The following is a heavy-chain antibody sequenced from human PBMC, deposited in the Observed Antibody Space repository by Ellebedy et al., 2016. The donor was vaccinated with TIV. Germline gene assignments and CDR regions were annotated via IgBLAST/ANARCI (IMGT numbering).Heavy chain of an antibody. CDR3: AKDPLTHDRPYYFDY. CDR1: GFTFSSYW. V-gene: IGHV3-7*01. Sequence: GESLKISXAASGFTFSSYWMTWVRQAPGKGLEWVANIKQDGSEKYYVDSVKGRFTISRDNAKNSLYLQMNSLRAEDTAVYYCAKDPLTHDRPYYFDYWGQGTLVTVSS. J-gene: IGHJ4*02. D-gene: IGHD2-15*01. CDR2: IKQDGSEK.